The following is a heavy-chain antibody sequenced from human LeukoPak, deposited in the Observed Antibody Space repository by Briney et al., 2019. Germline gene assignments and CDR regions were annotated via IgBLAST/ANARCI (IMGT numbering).Heavy chain of an antibody. CDR1: GFTLSDYD. Sequence: GGSLRLSCAASGFTLSDYDIHWVRQAIGKGLDWVSGLGSAGDKYHAGSERGRFTISREDAENSVYLQMNGLRPEDTAIYYCARAKRETSTRPWTSGMDVWGQGTTVIVSS. V-gene: IGHV3-13*01. CDR2: LGSAGDK. D-gene: IGHD3/OR15-3a*01. J-gene: IGHJ6*02. CDR3: ARAKRETSTRPWTSGMDV.